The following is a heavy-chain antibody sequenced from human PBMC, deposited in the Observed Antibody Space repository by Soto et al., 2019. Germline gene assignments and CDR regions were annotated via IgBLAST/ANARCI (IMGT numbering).Heavy chain of an antibody. D-gene: IGHD5-18*01. J-gene: IGHJ3*02. CDR1: GFTFSSYW. CDR3: AREGLRMREYTAFDI. Sequence: EVQLVESGGGLVQPGGSLRLSCAASGFTFSSYWMSWVRQAPGKGLEWVANIKQDGSEKYYVDSVKGRFTISRDNAKNSLYLQMNSLRAEDTAVYYCAREGLRMREYTAFDIWGQGTMVTVSS. V-gene: IGHV3-7*03. CDR2: IKQDGSEK.